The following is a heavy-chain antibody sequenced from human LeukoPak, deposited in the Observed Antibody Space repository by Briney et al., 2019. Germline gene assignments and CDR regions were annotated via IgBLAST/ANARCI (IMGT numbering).Heavy chain of an antibody. V-gene: IGHV3-48*03. Sequence: GGSLRLSCVGSGFTFSSFEMNWVRQAPGKGLEWVSYISSSGSTISYADSVQGRFTISRDNSNNSLYLQMTNLRVEDTAFYHCASYGSASLRGQGTLVTVSS. CDR3: ASYGSASL. CDR1: GFTFSSFE. D-gene: IGHD3-10*01. J-gene: IGHJ4*02. CDR2: ISSSGSTI.